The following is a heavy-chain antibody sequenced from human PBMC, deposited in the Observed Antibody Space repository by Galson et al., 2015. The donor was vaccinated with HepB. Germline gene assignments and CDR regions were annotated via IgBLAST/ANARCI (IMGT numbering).Heavy chain of an antibody. V-gene: IGHV3-15*01. D-gene: IGHD6-19*01. Sequence: SLRLSCAASGFTFSNAWVSWVRQAPGKGLEWVGRIKSKTDGGTTDYAAPVKGRFTISRDDSKNTLYLQMNSLKTEDTAVYYCTTSTGYSSGWYNYYYYYGMDVWGQGTTVTVSS. CDR1: GFTFSNAW. J-gene: IGHJ6*02. CDR2: IKSKTDGGTT. CDR3: TTSTGYSSGWYNYYYYYGMDV.